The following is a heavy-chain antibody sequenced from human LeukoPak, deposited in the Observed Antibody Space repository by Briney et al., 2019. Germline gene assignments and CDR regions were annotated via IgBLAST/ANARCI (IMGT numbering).Heavy chain of an antibody. V-gene: IGHV1-8*01. Sequence: ASVKVSCKASGYTFPSYDINWVRQAPGQGLEWMGWMNPNSGNTGYAQRFQGRVTMTRNTSISTAYMELSSLRSEDTAVYYCARGPTTVVTSGVFDYWGQGTLVTVSS. CDR2: MNPNSGNT. D-gene: IGHD4-23*01. CDR1: GYTFPSYD. CDR3: ARGPTTVVTSGVFDY. J-gene: IGHJ4*02.